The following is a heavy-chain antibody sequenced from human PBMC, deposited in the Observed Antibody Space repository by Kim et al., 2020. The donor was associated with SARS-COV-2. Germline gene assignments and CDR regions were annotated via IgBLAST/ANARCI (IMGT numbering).Heavy chain of an antibody. Sequence: GGSLRLSCAASGFTFSSYWMSWVRQAPGKGLEWVANIKQDGSEKYYVDSVKGRFTISRDNAKNSLYLQMNSLRAEDTAVYYCARDGSGYAPALGYYYCYYGMDVWGQGTTVTVSS. D-gene: IGHD5-12*01. CDR3: ARDGSGYAPALGYYYCYYGMDV. J-gene: IGHJ6*02. V-gene: IGHV3-7*03. CDR1: GFTFSSYW. CDR2: IKQDGSEK.